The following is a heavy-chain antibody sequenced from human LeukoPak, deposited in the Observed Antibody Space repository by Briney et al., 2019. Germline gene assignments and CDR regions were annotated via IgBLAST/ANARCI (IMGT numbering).Heavy chain of an antibody. J-gene: IGHJ4*02. V-gene: IGHV3-64*01. D-gene: IGHD2-2*01. CDR2: ISSNGGST. CDR3: ARGCSSTSCYAYYFDP. CDR1: GFTFSSYA. Sequence: PGGSLRLSCAASGFTFSSYAMHWVRQAPGKGLEYVSAISSNGGSTYYANSVKGRFTISRGNSKNTLYLQMGSLRAEDMAVYYCARGCSSTSCYAYYFDPWGQGTLVTVSP.